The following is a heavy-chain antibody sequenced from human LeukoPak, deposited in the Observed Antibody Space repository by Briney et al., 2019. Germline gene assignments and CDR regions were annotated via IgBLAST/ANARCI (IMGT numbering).Heavy chain of an antibody. CDR3: ARSFSSSWYENWFDP. D-gene: IGHD6-13*01. V-gene: IGHV4-59*01. CDR2: IYYSGST. Sequence: SETLSLTCTVSGGSISSYYWSWIWQPPGKGLEWIGYIYYSGSTNYNPSLKSRVTISVDTSKNQFSLKLSSVTAADTAVYYCARSFSSSWYENWFDPWGQGTLVTVSS. J-gene: IGHJ5*02. CDR1: GGSISSYY.